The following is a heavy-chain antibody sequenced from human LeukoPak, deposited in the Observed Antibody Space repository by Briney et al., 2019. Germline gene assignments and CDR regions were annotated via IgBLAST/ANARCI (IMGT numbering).Heavy chain of an antibody. J-gene: IGHJ4*02. Sequence: PGRSLRLSCGASGFTFSSYAMYWVRQAPGKGLEWVATISDEGDYKFYADSVKGRCTISRDNSMNTLYLQVNSLSAEDTAVYYCARMGYCTSTTCYHYFEHWGQGTLVTVSS. D-gene: IGHD2-2*01. CDR2: ISDEGDYK. CDR3: ARMGYCTSTTCYHYFEH. V-gene: IGHV3-30*04. CDR1: GFTFSSYA.